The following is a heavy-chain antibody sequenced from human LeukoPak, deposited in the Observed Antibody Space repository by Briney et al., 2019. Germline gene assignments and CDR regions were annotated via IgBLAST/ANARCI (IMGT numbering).Heavy chain of an antibody. D-gene: IGHD3-3*01. Sequence: SETLSLTCTVSGGSINSGGYYWTWIRQHPGKGLEWIGYIYNSGSTYYNPSLKSRVTMSVDTSKNRFSLKLSSVTAADTAVYFCARAIFGVVLLGFDPWGQGTLVTVSS. CDR1: GGSINSGGYY. V-gene: IGHV4-31*03. CDR3: ARAIFGVVLLGFDP. J-gene: IGHJ5*02. CDR2: IYNSGST.